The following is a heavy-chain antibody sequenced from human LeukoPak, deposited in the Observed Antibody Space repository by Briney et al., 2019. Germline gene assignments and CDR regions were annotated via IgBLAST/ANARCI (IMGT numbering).Heavy chain of an antibody. J-gene: IGHJ6*03. CDR2: MNPNSGNT. Sequence: HRASVKVSCKASGYTFTSYDINWVRQATGQGLEWMGWMNPNSGNTGYAQKFQGRVTITRNTSISTAYMELSSLRSEDTAVYYCARGDGVRGVIIGRYMDVWGKGTTVTVSS. CDR3: ARGDGVRGVIIGRYMDV. CDR1: GYTFTSYD. V-gene: IGHV1-8*03. D-gene: IGHD3-10*01.